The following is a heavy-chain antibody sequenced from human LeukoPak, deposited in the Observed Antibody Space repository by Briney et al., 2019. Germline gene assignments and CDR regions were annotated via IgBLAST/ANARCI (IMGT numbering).Heavy chain of an antibody. V-gene: IGHV3-23*01. Sequence: GGSLRLSCAASGFTFSSYAMSWVRQAPGKGLDWVSSISAGGASTYYAESVKGRFTISRDNSKNMLYLQMNSLRAEDTAVYYCAKRHYVAAAGSNAVKGHYFDYWGQGTLVTVSS. CDR2: ISAGGAST. CDR3: AKRHYVAAAGSNAVKGHYFDY. J-gene: IGHJ4*02. CDR1: GFTFSSYA. D-gene: IGHD6-13*01.